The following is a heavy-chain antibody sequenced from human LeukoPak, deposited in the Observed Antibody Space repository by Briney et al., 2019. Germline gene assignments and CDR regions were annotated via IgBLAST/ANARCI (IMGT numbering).Heavy chain of an antibody. CDR3: ARVTGYMIEDYFGY. CDR2: INHNGGT. V-gene: IGHV4-34*01. Sequence: SETLSLTCAVYGGSFSGYFWSWIRQPPGKGLEWIGDINHNGGTNYKPSLKSRVTISVETSKNQFSLKLRSVTAADTAVYYCARVTGYMIEDYFGYWGQGTLVTVSS. J-gene: IGHJ4*02. CDR1: GGSFSGYF. D-gene: IGHD3-22*01.